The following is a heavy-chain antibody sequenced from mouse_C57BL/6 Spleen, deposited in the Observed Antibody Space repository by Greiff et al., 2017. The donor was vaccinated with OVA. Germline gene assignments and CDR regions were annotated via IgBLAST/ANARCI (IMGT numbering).Heavy chain of an antibody. Sequence: QVQLQQPGAELVKPGASVKLSCKASGYTFTSYWLQWVKQRPGQGLEWIGEIDPSDSYTTYNQKFKGKATLTVDTSSSTAYMQLSSLTSEDSAVYYCAREDSSGPSDYGGQGTTLTVSS. V-gene: IGHV1-50*01. J-gene: IGHJ2*01. D-gene: IGHD3-2*02. CDR2: IDPSDSYT. CDR1: GYTFTSYW. CDR3: AREDSSGPSDY.